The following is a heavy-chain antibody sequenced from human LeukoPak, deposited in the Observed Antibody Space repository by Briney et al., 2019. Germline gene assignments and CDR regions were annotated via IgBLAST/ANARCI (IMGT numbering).Heavy chain of an antibody. J-gene: IGHJ5*02. CDR1: GFTFSSYT. CDR3: ARDLDYGSGSYYNDFTRFGP. Sequence: GRSLRLSCAASGFTFSSYTMHWVRQAPGQGLEWVAVISYDGSNKYYADSVKGRFTISGDTSKNTLYLQMNSLRSDDTAVYYCARDLDYGSGSYYNDFTRFGPWGQGTLVTVSS. D-gene: IGHD3-10*01. V-gene: IGHV3-30*14. CDR2: ISYDGSNK.